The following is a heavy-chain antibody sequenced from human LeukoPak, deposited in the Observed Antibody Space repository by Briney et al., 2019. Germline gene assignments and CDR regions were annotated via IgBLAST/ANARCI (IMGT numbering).Heavy chain of an antibody. CDR2: INHSGST. D-gene: IGHD4-11*01. Sequence: SETLSLTCAVYGGSFSGYYWSWIRQPPGKGLEWIGEINHSGSTNYNPSLKSRVTISVDTSKNQFSLKLSSVTAADTAVYYCARVTTQGYYFDYWGQGTLVTVSS. V-gene: IGHV4-34*01. CDR3: ARVTTQGYYFDY. J-gene: IGHJ4*02. CDR1: GGSFSGYY.